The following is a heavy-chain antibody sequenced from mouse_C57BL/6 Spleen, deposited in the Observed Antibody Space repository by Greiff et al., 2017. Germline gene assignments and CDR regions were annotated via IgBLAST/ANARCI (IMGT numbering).Heavy chain of an antibody. D-gene: IGHD2-10*02. CDR1: GYTFTSYW. Sequence: QVQLKQPGAELVKPGASVKMSCKASGYTFTSYWITWVKQRPGQGLEWIGDIYPGSGSTNYNEKFKSKATLTVDTSSSTAYMQLSSLTSEDSAVYYCAGYGNWYFDVWGTGTTVTVYS. CDR3: AGYGNWYFDV. J-gene: IGHJ1*03. V-gene: IGHV1-55*01. CDR2: IYPGSGST.